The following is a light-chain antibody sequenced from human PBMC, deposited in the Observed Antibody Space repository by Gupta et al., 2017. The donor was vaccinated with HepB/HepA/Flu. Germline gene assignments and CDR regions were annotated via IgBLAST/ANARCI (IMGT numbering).Light chain of an antibody. V-gene: IGLV1-47*02. Sequence: QPVLTQPPSASGTPGQRVTISCSGSSPNIGNDNAYWYQQLPGTAHNLLIYNDNQRPSGVPDRFSGSKSGTTASLAISGLRSEDEADYYCEGCDDSLSGYVFGAGTKFTVL. CDR2: NDN. CDR1: SPNIGNDN. J-gene: IGLJ1*01. CDR3: EGCDDSLSGYV.